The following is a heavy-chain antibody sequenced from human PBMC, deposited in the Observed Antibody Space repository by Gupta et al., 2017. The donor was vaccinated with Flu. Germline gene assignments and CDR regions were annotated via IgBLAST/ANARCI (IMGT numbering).Heavy chain of an antibody. V-gene: IGHV3-23*01. CDR2: ISGSGGST. J-gene: IGHJ6*02. Sequence: RQGPGKGLEWVSGISGSGGSTYYADSVKGRFTISRDNSKNTLYLQMNTLRAEDTAVYYCARDRGVASFYGMDVWGQGTTVTVSS. D-gene: IGHD3-10*01. CDR3: ARDRGVASFYGMDV.